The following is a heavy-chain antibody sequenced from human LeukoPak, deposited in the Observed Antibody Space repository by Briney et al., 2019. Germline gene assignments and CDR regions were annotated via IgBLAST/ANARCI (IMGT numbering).Heavy chain of an antibody. Sequence: GGSLRLSCAASGFTFGTYGMHWVRQAPGKGLEWVAFIHYDESNKYYADSVKGRFTISRDNSKNTLYLQMNSLRPEDTAVYYCAKAYGALYYFDYWGQGTLVTVSS. CDR3: AKAYGALYYFDY. D-gene: IGHD3-10*01. CDR1: GFTFGTYG. CDR2: IHYDESNK. J-gene: IGHJ4*02. V-gene: IGHV3-30*02.